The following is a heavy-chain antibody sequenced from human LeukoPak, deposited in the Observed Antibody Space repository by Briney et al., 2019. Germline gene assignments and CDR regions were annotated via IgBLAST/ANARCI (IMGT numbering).Heavy chain of an antibody. Sequence: GGSLRLSCAASGFTFSTKYMNWVRQAPGKGLEWVSILYSGSDTYYANSVKGRFTISRDSSKNILFLQMNDLRAEDTAVYYCARVGDHFHWYLDFWGRGTLVTVSS. CDR1: GFTFSTKY. J-gene: IGHJ2*01. V-gene: IGHV3-53*01. D-gene: IGHD3-10*01. CDR3: ARVGDHFHWYLDF. CDR2: LYSGSDT.